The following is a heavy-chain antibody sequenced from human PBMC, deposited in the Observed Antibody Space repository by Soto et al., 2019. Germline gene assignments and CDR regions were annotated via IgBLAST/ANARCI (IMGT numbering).Heavy chain of an antibody. V-gene: IGHV1-8*01. CDR2: MNPNSGNT. CDR1: GYTFTSYD. CDR3: ARVREVRFLERQLPVFDF. D-gene: IGHD3-3*01. J-gene: IGHJ4*02. Sequence: ASVKVSCKASGYTFTSYDINWVRQATGQGPEWMGWMNPNSGNTGYAQKFQGRVTMTRNTSISTAYMELSSLRSEDTAVYYCARVREVRFLERQLPVFDFWGQGTLVTVSS.